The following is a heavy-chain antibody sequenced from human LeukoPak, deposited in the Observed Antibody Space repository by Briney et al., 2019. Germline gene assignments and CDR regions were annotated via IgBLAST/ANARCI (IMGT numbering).Heavy chain of an antibody. Sequence: GGSLRLSCAVSGLTFSTYSMTWVREGPGKGLEWVSSIYNSGAKIFYADSVKGRFTIPRDNSKNMLYLQMNSLRVEDTAVYYCAKDVAPDSGWDLDYWGQGTLVTVSS. CDR1: GLTFSTYS. V-gene: IGHV3-23*01. CDR2: IYNSGAKI. CDR3: AKDVAPDSGWDLDY. D-gene: IGHD6-19*01. J-gene: IGHJ4*02.